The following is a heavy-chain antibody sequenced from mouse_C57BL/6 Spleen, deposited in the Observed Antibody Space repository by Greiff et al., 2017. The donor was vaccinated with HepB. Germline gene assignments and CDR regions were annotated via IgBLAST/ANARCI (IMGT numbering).Heavy chain of an antibody. V-gene: IGHV5-17*01. Sequence: EVKLVESGGGLVKPGGSLKLSCAASGFTFSDYGMHWVRQAPEKGLEWVAYISSGSSTIYYADTVKGRFTISRDNAKNTLFLQMTSLRSEDTAMYYCARRRITTVVDYFDYWGQGTTLTVSS. CDR1: GFTFSDYG. CDR3: ARRRITTVVDYFDY. D-gene: IGHD1-1*01. J-gene: IGHJ2*01. CDR2: ISSGSSTI.